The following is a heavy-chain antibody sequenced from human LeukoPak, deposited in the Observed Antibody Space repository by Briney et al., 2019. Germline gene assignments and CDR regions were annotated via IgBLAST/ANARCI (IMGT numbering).Heavy chain of an antibody. Sequence: PGGSLRLSCAASGFTFSSYGMHWVRQAPGKGLEWVAVISYDGSNKYYADSVKGRFTISRDNSKNTLYLQMNSLRAEDTAVYYCAKVMVRGPSGKYFDYWGQGTLVTVSS. CDR1: GFTFSSYG. J-gene: IGHJ4*02. CDR3: AKVMVRGPSGKYFDY. CDR2: ISYDGSNK. D-gene: IGHD3-10*01. V-gene: IGHV3-30*18.